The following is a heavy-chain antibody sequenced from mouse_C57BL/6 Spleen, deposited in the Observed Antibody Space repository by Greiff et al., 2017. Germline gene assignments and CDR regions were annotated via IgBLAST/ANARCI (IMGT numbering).Heavy chain of an antibody. V-gene: IGHV3-6*01. Sequence: EVQLQQSGPGLVKPSQSLSLTCSATGYSITSGYYWNWIRQFPGNQLEWMGYISYDGSNNYNPSLKNRISITRDTSKNQFFLKLNSVTTEDTATYYCARGVVYDYWGQGTTLTVSS. CDR3: ARGVVYDY. CDR1: GYSITSGYY. D-gene: IGHD1-1*01. CDR2: ISYDGSN. J-gene: IGHJ2*01.